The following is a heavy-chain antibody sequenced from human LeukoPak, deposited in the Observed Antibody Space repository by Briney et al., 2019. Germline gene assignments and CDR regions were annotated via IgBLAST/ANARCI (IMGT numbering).Heavy chain of an antibody. V-gene: IGHV1-69*05. CDR3: AAECGGDCYSGWFDP. CDR2: IIPIFGTA. CDR1: GGTFSSYA. J-gene: IGHJ5*02. D-gene: IGHD2-21*02. Sequence: ASVKLSCKASGGTFSSYAISWVRQAPGQGLEWMGRIIPIFGTANYAQRFQGRVTITTDESTSTAYMELSSLRSEDAAVYYCAAECGGDCYSGWFDPWGQGTLVTVSA.